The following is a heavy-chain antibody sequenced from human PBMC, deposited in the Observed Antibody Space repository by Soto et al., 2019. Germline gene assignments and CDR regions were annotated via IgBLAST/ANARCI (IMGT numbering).Heavy chain of an antibody. CDR1: GGTFSSYA. V-gene: IGHV1-69*13. CDR3: ARGLMYSSGWPLFDY. Sequence: GASVKVSCKASGGTFSSYAISWVRQAPGQGLEWMGGIIPIFGTANYAQKFQGRVTITADESTSTAYMELSSLRSEDTAVYYCARGLMYSSGWPLFDYWGQGTLVTVSS. CDR2: IIPIFGTA. D-gene: IGHD6-19*01. J-gene: IGHJ4*02.